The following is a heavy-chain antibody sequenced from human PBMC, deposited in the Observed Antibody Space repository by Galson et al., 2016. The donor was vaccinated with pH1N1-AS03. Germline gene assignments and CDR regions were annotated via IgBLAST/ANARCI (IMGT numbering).Heavy chain of an antibody. CDR3: ARGVVVGLGFDI. D-gene: IGHD3-3*01. J-gene: IGHJ3*02. CDR2: IRNSVSYI. V-gene: IGHV3-21*01. CDR1: GFTFSSYS. Sequence: SLRLSCAASGFTFSSYSMTWVRQAPGKGLEWVSFIRNSVSYISYGDSVKGRFTVSRDNAKNSLYLQMDSLRVEDTAVYYCARGVVVGLGFDIWGQGTMVTVSS.